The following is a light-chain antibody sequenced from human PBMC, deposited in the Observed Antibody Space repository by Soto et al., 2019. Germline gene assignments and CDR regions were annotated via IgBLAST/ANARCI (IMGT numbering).Light chain of an antibody. J-gene: IGKJ4*01. Sequence: DIQMTQSPSSLSASVGDRFTTTCRASQGISSYLAWYQQKPGKAPKLLIYAASTLQSGVPSRFSGSGSGTDFTLTISSVQPEDFATYYCLQDNNYPFTFGGGTKVDI. CDR2: AAS. CDR3: LQDNNYPFT. V-gene: IGKV1-9*01. CDR1: QGISSY.